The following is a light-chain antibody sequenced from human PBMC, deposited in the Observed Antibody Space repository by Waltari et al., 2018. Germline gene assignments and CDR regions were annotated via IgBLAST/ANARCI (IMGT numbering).Light chain of an antibody. CDR2: DVT. CDR3: SSYTSTNTVI. Sequence: QSALTQPASVSGSPGQSITISCTGTNSAIGGYNYVSCYQQHPGKAPKTMIFDVTKPPSGVSVRFSGSKSGNTASLTISGLHTDDESDYYCSSYTSTNTVIFGGGTKVTVL. J-gene: IGLJ2*01. CDR1: NSAIGGYNY. V-gene: IGLV2-14*03.